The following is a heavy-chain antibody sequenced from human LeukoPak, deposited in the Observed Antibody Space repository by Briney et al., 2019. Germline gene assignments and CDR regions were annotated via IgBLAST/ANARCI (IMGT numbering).Heavy chain of an antibody. D-gene: IGHD1-14*01. CDR2: IKQDGTEK. J-gene: IGHJ4*02. Sequence: GGSLRLSCAASGFTFRSYWMTWVRQAPGKGLEWVANIKQDGTEKYYVDSVKGRFTISRDNAKNSLYLQMNSLRAADTAVYYCATLGISDYFDYWGQGTLVTVSS. CDR3: ATLGISDYFDY. CDR1: GFTFRSYW. V-gene: IGHV3-7*03.